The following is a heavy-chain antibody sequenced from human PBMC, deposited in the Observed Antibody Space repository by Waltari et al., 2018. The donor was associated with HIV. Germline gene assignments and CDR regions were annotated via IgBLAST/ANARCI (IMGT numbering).Heavy chain of an antibody. CDR1: GFSFSTYW. CDR3: VRGSNDWIGVDS. CDR2: INIDGTGT. J-gene: IGHJ4*02. D-gene: IGHD3-10*01. V-gene: IGHV3-74*01. Sequence: EVQLVESGGGLVQPGGSLRLSCAACGFSFSTYWMHWVRQQPGKGLVWVSRINIDGTGTGYADTAKGRFTISRDNAKNTVSLQMNSLRADDTAVYYCVRGSNDWIGVDSWGQGTLVTVSS.